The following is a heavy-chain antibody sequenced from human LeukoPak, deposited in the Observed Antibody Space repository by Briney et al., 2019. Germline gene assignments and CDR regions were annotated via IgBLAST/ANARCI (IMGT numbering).Heavy chain of an antibody. V-gene: IGHV3-43*02. CDR1: GFSFRDFP. J-gene: IGHJ4*02. CDR2: ISGDGGVT. CDR3: AKGNNSLSYNFDY. Sequence: PGGSLRLSCAASGFSFRDFPMHWVRQVPGKGLEWVSLISGDGGVTHYADSWRGRFTISRDNDKSSLFLQMNSLRVEDTAFYYCAKGNNSLSYNFDYWGQGTLVTVSS. D-gene: IGHD2/OR15-2a*01.